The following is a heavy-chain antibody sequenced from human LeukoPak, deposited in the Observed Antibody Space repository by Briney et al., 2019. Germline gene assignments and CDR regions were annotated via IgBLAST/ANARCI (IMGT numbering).Heavy chain of an antibody. D-gene: IGHD5-12*01. CDR3: ATLVATTRFDY. J-gene: IGHJ4*02. Sequence: PSETLSLTCAVYGGSFSGYYWSWIRQAPGKGLEWVANIKQDGSEKYYVDSVKGRFTISRDNAKNSLYLQMSSLRADDMAVYYCATLVATTRFDYWGQGTLVTVSS. CDR2: IKQDGSEK. V-gene: IGHV3-7*01. CDR1: GGSFSGYY.